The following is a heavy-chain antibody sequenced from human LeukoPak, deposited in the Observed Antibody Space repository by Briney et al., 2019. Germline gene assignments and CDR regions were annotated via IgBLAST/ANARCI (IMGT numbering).Heavy chain of an antibody. Sequence: NSSETLSLTCTVSGYSISSGYYWGWIRQPPGKGLEWIGSIYHSGSTSYNPSLKSRVTISVDTSKNQFSLKLSSVTAADTAVYYCARDVDSSGWYSYFDYWGQGTLVTVSS. V-gene: IGHV4-38-2*02. J-gene: IGHJ4*02. CDR2: IYHSGST. D-gene: IGHD6-19*01. CDR3: ARDVDSSGWYSYFDY. CDR1: GYSISSGYY.